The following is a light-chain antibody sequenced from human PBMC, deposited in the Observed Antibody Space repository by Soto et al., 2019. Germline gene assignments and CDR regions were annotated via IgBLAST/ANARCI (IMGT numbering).Light chain of an antibody. CDR3: SSYTSGSTYV. V-gene: IGLV2-14*01. J-gene: IGLJ1*01. CDR1: GSDVGGYDY. CDR2: EVT. Sequence: LTQPASVSGSPGQSITISCTGTGSDVGGYDYVSWYQHHPGKAPKVMIYEVTNRPSGVSNRFSGSKSGNTASLTISGLLAEDEADYYCSSYTSGSTYVFGTGTKVTVL.